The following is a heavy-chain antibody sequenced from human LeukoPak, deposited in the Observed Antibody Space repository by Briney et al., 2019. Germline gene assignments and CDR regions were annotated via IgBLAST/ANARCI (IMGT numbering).Heavy chain of an antibody. D-gene: IGHD3-16*01. CDR1: GFTFSSHS. CDR3: ARGLGYFGY. J-gene: IGHJ4*02. V-gene: IGHV3-48*01. Sequence: GGSLRLSCAASGFTFSSHSMNWVRQAPGKGLEWVSYISSGSRIINYADSVKGRFTISRDNARKSLFLEMNGLRVEDTAVYYCARGLGYFGYWGQGTLVTVSS. CDR2: ISSGSRII.